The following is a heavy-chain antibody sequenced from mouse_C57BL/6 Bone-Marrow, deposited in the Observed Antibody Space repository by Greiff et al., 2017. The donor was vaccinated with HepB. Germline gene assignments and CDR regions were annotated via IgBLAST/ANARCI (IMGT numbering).Heavy chain of an antibody. CDR2: ISDGGSYT. D-gene: IGHD2-2*01. V-gene: IGHV5-4*03. J-gene: IGHJ3*01. CDR3: ARHGYDSSWFAY. CDR1: GFTFSSYA. Sequence: EVMLVESGGGLVKPGGSLKLSCAASGFTFSSYAMSWVRQTPEKRLEWVATISDGGSYTYYPDNVKGRFTISRDNAKKNLYLQMSHLKSEDTAMYYCARHGYDSSWFAYWGQGTLVTVSA.